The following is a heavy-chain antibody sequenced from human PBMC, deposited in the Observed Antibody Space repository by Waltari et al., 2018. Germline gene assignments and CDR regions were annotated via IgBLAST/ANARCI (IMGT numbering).Heavy chain of an antibody. CDR1: GYTLHSYD. J-gene: IGHJ3*02. CDR2: MNPNSGST. CDR3: AMGNGAVIKDSFDT. D-gene: IGHD3-10*01. Sequence: QLQLVQSGAEVKKPGASVKVSCKASGYTLHSYDMNWVRQATGQGLEWMGWMNPNSGSTGYAQKFQGRVTMTRDTSISTAYMELSSLTSEDTAVYYCAMGNGAVIKDSFDTWGQGTMVTVSS. V-gene: IGHV1-8*01.